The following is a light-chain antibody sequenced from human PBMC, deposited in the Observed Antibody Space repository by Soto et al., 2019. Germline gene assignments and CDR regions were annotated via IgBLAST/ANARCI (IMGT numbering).Light chain of an antibody. CDR1: QRVTNSF. V-gene: IGKV3-20*01. Sequence: EIVLATSPGTLSLSPGARATLSCRASQRVTNSFLAWYQQKPGQARRLRIYGASRRATGIPDSFTGSGSGTDFTLTISRLEPEEFAVYYCQQYVSSPWAVGQGNKVDI. CDR2: GAS. J-gene: IGKJ1*01. CDR3: QQYVSSPWA.